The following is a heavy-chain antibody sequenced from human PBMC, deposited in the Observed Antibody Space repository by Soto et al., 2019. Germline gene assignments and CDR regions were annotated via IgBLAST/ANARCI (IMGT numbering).Heavy chain of an antibody. J-gene: IGHJ5*02. D-gene: IGHD1-26*01. CDR3: AKGGSSRFDP. CDR1: GGSISSGDYS. CDR2: IYYSGST. V-gene: IGHV4-61*08. Sequence: SETLSLTCAVSGGSISSGDYSWSWIRQPPGKGLEWIGYIYYSGSTNYNPSLKSRVTISVDTSKNQFSLKLSSVTAADTAVYYCAKGGSSRFDPWGQGTLVTVSS.